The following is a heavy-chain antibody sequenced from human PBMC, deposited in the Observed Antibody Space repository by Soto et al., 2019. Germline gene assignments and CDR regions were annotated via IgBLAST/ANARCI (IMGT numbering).Heavy chain of an antibody. CDR2: IWYDGSNK. J-gene: IGHJ4*02. CDR3: ARGGLGVLRYFDWFGLFDY. Sequence: QVQLVESGGGVVQPGRSLRLSCAASGFTFSSYGMHWVRQAPGKGLEWVAVIWYDGSNKYYADSVKGRFTISRDNSKNTLYRQMNSLRAEDTAVYYCARGGLGVLRYFDWFGLFDYWGQGTLVTVSS. D-gene: IGHD3-9*01. V-gene: IGHV3-33*01. CDR1: GFTFSSYG.